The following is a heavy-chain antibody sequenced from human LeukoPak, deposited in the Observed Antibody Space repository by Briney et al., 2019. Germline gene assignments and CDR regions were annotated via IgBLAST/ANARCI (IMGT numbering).Heavy chain of an antibody. J-gene: IGHJ4*02. CDR3: ARLFGGVTTFDN. CDR1: GFTFSAYW. CDR2: INPEGGET. D-gene: IGHD4-17*01. Sequence: GGSLRLSCVGCGFTFSAYWMSWVRQGPGKGLDWVASINPEGGETVYVDSVRGRFTISRDNAQNSLYLQMNSLSAEDTAVYYCARLFGGVTTFDNWGQGSLVTVSS. V-gene: IGHV3-7*01.